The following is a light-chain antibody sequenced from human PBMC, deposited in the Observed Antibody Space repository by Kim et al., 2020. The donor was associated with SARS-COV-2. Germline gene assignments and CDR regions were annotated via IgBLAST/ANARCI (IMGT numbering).Light chain of an antibody. V-gene: IGKV3-20*01. CDR2: GAS. Sequence: EIVLTQSPGTLSLSPGERATLSCRASQSIARNYLAWYQQKHGQAPRLLIYGASSRATGIPDRFSGSGSGTDFTLTITRVEPEDFAVYYCQQYDSSPPCTFGQGTKLEI. CDR3: QQYDSSPPCT. J-gene: IGKJ2*02. CDR1: QSIARNY.